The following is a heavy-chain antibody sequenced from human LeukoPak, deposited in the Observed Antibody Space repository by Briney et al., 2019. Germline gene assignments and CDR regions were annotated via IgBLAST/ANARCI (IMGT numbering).Heavy chain of an antibody. V-gene: IGHV3-21*01. Sequence: PGGSLRLSCAASGFTFSSYSMNWVRQAPGKGLEWVSSISSSSSYIYYADSVKGRFTISRDNAKNSLYLQMNSLRAEDTAVYYCARDPYPPSSSGWYLFDYWGQGTLVTVSS. J-gene: IGHJ4*02. CDR1: GFTFSSYS. CDR2: ISSSSSYI. D-gene: IGHD6-19*01. CDR3: ARDPYPPSSSGWYLFDY.